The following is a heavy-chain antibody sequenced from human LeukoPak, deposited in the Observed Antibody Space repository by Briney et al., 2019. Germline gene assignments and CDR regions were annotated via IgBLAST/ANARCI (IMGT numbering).Heavy chain of an antibody. Sequence: GESLKISCKGSGYSFSTYWIGWVRQMPGKGLEWMGIIYPGDSDTKYSPSFQGQVTISAAKSISTAYLQWSSLKASDTAMYYCARLNYFGSANFGYWGQGTLVTVSS. CDR2: IYPGDSDT. V-gene: IGHV5-51*01. D-gene: IGHD3-10*01. CDR3: ARLNYFGSANFGY. CDR1: GYSFSTYW. J-gene: IGHJ4*02.